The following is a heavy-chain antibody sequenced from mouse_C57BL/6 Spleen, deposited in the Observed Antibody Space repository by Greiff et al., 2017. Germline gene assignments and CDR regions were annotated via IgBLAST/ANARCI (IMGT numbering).Heavy chain of an antibody. V-gene: IGHV5-16*01. CDR1: GYTFSDYY. Sequence: DVMLVEPEGGLVQPGSSMKLSCTASGYTFSDYYMAWVRQVPEKGLEWVANINYDGSSTYYLDSLKSRFIISRDNAKNILYLQMSRLKSEDTATYYCARAIYYSYDGAYYYAMDYWGQGTSVTVAS. CDR2: INYDGSST. D-gene: IGHD2-12*01. J-gene: IGHJ4*01. CDR3: ARAIYYSYDGAYYYAMDY.